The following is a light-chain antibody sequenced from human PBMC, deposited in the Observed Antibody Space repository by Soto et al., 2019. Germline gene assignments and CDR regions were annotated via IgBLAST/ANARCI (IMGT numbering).Light chain of an antibody. CDR2: EVS. Sequence: SALTQPPSASGSPGQSVTIPCTGTSSDVGGYNSVSWYQQHPGKVPKLMIYEVSKRPSGVPDRFSGYKSGNTASLTVSGLQAEDEADYYCSSYAGSNNLVFGGGTKLTVL. V-gene: IGLV2-8*01. CDR3: SSYAGSNNLV. J-gene: IGLJ2*01. CDR1: SSDVGGYNS.